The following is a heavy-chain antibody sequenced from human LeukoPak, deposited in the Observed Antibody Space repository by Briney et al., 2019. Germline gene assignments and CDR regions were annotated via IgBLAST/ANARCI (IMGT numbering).Heavy chain of an antibody. J-gene: IGHJ4*02. V-gene: IGHV4-34*01. D-gene: IGHD6-19*01. CDR2: INHSGST. CDR1: GGSFSGYY. CDR3: ARGYSMAGTSGGSPVDY. Sequence: PSETLSLTCAVYGGSFSGYYWSWIRQPPGKGLEWIGEINHSGSTNYNPSLKSRVTISVDTSKNQFSLKLSSVTAADTAVYYCARGYSMAGTSGGSPVDYWGQGTLVTVSS.